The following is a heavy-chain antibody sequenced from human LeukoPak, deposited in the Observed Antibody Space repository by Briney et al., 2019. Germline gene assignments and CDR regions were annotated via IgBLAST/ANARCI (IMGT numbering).Heavy chain of an antibody. CDR2: ISSSGSTI. CDR1: GFTFSSYE. CDR3: AKERETNIVVVTVSSPFDY. Sequence: GGSLRLSCAASGFTFSSYEMNWVRQAPGKGLEWVSYISSSGSTIYYADSVKGRFTISRDNAKNSLYLQMNSLRAEDTALYYCAKERETNIVVVTVSSPFDYWGQGTLVTVSS. J-gene: IGHJ4*02. V-gene: IGHV3-48*03. D-gene: IGHD2-21*02.